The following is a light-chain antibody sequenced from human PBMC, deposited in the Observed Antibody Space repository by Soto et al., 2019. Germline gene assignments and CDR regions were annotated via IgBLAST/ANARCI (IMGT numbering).Light chain of an antibody. V-gene: IGLV4-60*02. CDR2: LEGSGSY. J-gene: IGLJ2*01. Sequence: QAVVTQSSSASASLGSSVKLTCTLSSGHSSYIIAWYQQQPGKAPRYLMKLEGSGSYNKGSGVPDRFSGSSSGADRYLTISNLQFEDEADYYCETWDSNILVFGGGTKLTVL. CDR1: SGHSSYI. CDR3: ETWDSNILV.